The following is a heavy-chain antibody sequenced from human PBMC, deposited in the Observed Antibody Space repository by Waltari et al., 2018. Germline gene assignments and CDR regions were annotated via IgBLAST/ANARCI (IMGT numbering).Heavy chain of an antibody. CDR1: GGTFSSYA. D-gene: IGHD6-6*01. J-gene: IGHJ6*02. V-gene: IGHV1-69*01. Sequence: QVQLVQSGAEVKKPGSSVKVSCKASGGTFSSYAISWVRQAPGQGLEWMGGSIPSFGTANYAQKFQGRVTITADESTSTAYMELSSLRSEDTAVYYCARESRGYSSSSYYYYYGMDVWGQGTTVTVSS. CDR2: SIPSFGTA. CDR3: ARESRGYSSSSYYYYYGMDV.